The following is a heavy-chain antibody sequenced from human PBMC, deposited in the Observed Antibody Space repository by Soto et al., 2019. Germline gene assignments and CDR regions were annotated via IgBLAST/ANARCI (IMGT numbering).Heavy chain of an antibody. CDR2: IDPSDSYT. V-gene: IGHV5-10-1*01. J-gene: IGHJ2*01. CDR1: GYSFTSYW. Sequence: ESLKISCKGSGYSFTSYWITWVRQMPGKGLEWMGRIDPSDSYTNYSPSSQGHVTISADKSISTAYLQWSSLKASDTAMYYCARRRTYYYDTSGQGYFDLWGRGTLVTVSS. CDR3: ARRRTYYYDTSGQGYFDL. D-gene: IGHD3-22*01.